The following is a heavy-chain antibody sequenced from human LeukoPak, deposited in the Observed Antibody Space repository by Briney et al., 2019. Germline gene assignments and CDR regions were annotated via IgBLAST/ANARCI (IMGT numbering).Heavy chain of an antibody. CDR2: TSWNSGSI. J-gene: IGHJ4*02. CDR3: AKAASLSTVTTPLGY. V-gene: IGHV3-9*01. D-gene: IGHD4-17*01. Sequence: GGSLRLSCAASGFTFDDYAMHWVRQAPGKGLEWVSGTSWNSGSIGYADSVKGRFTISRDNAKNSLYLQMNSLRAEDTALYYCAKAASLSTVTTPLGYWGQGTLVTVSS. CDR1: GFTFDDYA.